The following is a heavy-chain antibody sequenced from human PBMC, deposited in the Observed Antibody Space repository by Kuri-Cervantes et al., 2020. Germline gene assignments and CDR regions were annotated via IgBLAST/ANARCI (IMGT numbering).Heavy chain of an antibody. J-gene: IGHJ3*02. CDR3: ARSSDYGDYDAFDI. Sequence: SETLSLTCTVSGGSISSYYWSWIRQPPGKGLEWIGYIYYSGSTNYNPSLKSRVTMSVDTSRNQFSLKLSSVTAADTAVYYCARSSDYGDYDAFDIWGQGTMVTVSS. CDR2: IYYSGST. CDR1: GGSISSYY. V-gene: IGHV4-59*12. D-gene: IGHD4-17*01.